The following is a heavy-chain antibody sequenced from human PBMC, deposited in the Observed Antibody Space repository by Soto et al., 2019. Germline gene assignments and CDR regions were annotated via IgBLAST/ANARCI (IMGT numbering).Heavy chain of an antibody. Sequence: GGSMRLSCAASGFTFTSYAMNWVRLAPGKGLEWVSAISGTGYNTYYADSVKGRFTISRDNTKNTLYLQMNSLRAEDTAVYYCAKAGFSSSWSPTYFDYWGQGTLVTVSS. CDR2: ISGTGYNT. V-gene: IGHV3-23*01. CDR3: AKAGFSSSWSPTYFDY. J-gene: IGHJ4*02. D-gene: IGHD6-13*01. CDR1: GFTFTSYA.